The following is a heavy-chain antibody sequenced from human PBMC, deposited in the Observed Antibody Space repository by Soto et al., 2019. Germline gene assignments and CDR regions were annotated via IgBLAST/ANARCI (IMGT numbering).Heavy chain of an antibody. D-gene: IGHD1-26*01. CDR3: ARGKWEPYYFDY. J-gene: IGHJ4*02. CDR2: IYHSGST. Sequence: KTSETLSLTCAVSGFSLSSGYYWGWIRQPPGKGLECIGTIYHSGSTYYNPSLKSRVTISVDTSKNQFSLKLDSVTAADTAVYYCARGKWEPYYFDYWGXGTLVTVSS. CDR1: GFSLSSGYY. V-gene: IGHV4-38-2*01.